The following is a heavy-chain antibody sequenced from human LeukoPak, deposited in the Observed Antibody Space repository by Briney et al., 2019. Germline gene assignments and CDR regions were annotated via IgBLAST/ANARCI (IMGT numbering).Heavy chain of an antibody. V-gene: IGHV4-59*11. J-gene: IGHJ3*02. CDR1: GGSTSTHF. CDR2: IYYTGTS. Sequence: SETLSLTCTVSGGSTSTHFWTWIRQPPGKGLEFIGNIYYTGTSNYNPSLKSRVTMSIDTAKNQFSLNLSSVTAADTAVYYCARDLNYYDGSTYYDAFDIWGQGTLVTVSS. CDR3: ARDLNYYDGSTYYDAFDI. D-gene: IGHD3-22*01.